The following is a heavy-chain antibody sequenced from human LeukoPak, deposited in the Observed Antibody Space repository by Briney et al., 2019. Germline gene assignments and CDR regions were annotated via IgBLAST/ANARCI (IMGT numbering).Heavy chain of an antibody. Sequence: PGGSLRLSCAASGFTFSSNYMSWVRQAPGKGLEWVSVIYSGGSTYYADSVKGRFTISRDNSKNTLYLQMNSLRAEDTAVYYCARAPQYCGGDCYSDDAFDIWGQGTMVTVSS. V-gene: IGHV3-66*01. CDR3: ARAPQYCGGDCYSDDAFDI. CDR2: IYSGGST. J-gene: IGHJ3*02. CDR1: GFTFSSNY. D-gene: IGHD2-21*02.